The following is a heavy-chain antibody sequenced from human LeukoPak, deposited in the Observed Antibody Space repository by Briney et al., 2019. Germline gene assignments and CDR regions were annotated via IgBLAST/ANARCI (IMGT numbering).Heavy chain of an antibody. D-gene: IGHD3/OR15-3a*01. V-gene: IGHV3-23*01. CDR3: ATRGTG. J-gene: IGHJ4*02. CDR2: ISDNGRNT. Sequence: GGSLRLSCAASGFTFRTYGMSWVRQAPGAGLEWVSSISDNGRNTYYADSMKGRFTISRDNSKNTLYLRMNSLRAEDTAVYYCATRGTGWGQGTLVIVSS. CDR1: GFTFRTYG.